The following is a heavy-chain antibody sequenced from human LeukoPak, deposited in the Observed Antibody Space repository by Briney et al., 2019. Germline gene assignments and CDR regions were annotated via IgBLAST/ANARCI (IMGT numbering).Heavy chain of an antibody. CDR1: GGSISSSSYY. D-gene: IGHD1-26*01. CDR2: IYYSGST. V-gene: IGHV4-39*01. CDR3: ACGVLGELLTY. Sequence: PSETLSLTCTVSGGSISSSSYYWGWIRQPPGQGLEWIGSIYYSGSTYYNPSLKSRVTISVDTSKNQFSLKLSSVTAADTAVYYCACGVLGELLTYWGQGTLVTVSS. J-gene: IGHJ4*02.